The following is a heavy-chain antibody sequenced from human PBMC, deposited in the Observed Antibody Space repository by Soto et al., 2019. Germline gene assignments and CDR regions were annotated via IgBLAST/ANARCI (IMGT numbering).Heavy chain of an antibody. Sequence: SVKVSCKDSGGLFSSFAISWVRQAPGQGLEWMGGIIPVFGTTNYAQKFQGRVTITADESTNTAYMELSSLTSDDTAMYYCARGGGPYVWFNEFWGQGTQVTVS. CDR1: GGLFSSFA. J-gene: IGHJ4*02. V-gene: IGHV1-69*13. CDR2: IIPVFGTT. CDR3: ARGGGPYVWFNEF. D-gene: IGHD3-16*01.